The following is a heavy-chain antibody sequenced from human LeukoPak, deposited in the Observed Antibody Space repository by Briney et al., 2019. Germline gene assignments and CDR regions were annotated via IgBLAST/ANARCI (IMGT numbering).Heavy chain of an antibody. V-gene: IGHV4-34*01. CDR1: GGSFSGYY. J-gene: IGHJ5*02. D-gene: IGHD3-3*01. Sequence: SETLSLTCAVYGGSFSGYYWSWIRQPPGKGLEWIGEINHSGSTNYNPSLKSRVTISVDTSKNQFSLKLRSVTAADTAVYYCARGAISRWFDPWGQGTLVTVSS. CDR2: INHSGST. CDR3: ARGAISRWFDP.